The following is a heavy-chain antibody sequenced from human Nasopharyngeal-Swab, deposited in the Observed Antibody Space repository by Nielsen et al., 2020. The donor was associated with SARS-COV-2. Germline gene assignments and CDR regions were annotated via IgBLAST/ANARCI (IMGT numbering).Heavy chain of an antibody. D-gene: IGHD6-13*01. Sequence: GESLKISCAASGFTFSSYSMNWVRQAPGKGLEWVSSVSSTSSYIYYADSVKGRFTISRDNAKNSLYLLLNSPRAEDTAVYYCARDPLSSWQAIGNWYFDLWGRGTLVTVSS. CDR3: ARDPLSSWQAIGNWYFDL. CDR1: GFTFSSYS. CDR2: VSSTSSYI. J-gene: IGHJ2*01. V-gene: IGHV3-21*06.